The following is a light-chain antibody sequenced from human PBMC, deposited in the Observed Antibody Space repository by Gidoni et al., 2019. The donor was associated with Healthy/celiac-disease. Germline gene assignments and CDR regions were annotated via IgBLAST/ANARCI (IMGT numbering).Light chain of an antibody. Sequence: DIQLTQSPSFLSASVGDRVTITCRASQGISSYLAWYQQKPGKAPKLLIYAASTLQSGVPSRFSGSGAGTEFTLTISSLQPEDCATYYCKQLGFGPGTKVDIK. CDR1: QGISSY. CDR2: AAS. V-gene: IGKV1-9*01. CDR3: KQLG. J-gene: IGKJ3*01.